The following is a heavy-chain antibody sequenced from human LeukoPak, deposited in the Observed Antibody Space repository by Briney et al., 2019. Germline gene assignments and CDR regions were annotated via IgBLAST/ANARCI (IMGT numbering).Heavy chain of an antibody. CDR1: GFTFSNYW. Sequence: GGSLRLSCAASGFTFSNYWMTWVRRAPGKGLEWVANIRRDGSETHYVDSVMGRFTISRDNAKNSLYLQMNSLRAEDTAVYYCARMEDTAMAIDYWGQGTLVTVSS. CDR2: IRRDGSET. D-gene: IGHD5-18*01. CDR3: ARMEDTAMAIDY. V-gene: IGHV3-7*01. J-gene: IGHJ4*02.